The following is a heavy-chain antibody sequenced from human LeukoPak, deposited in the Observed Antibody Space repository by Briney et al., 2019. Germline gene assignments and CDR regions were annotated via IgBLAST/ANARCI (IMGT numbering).Heavy chain of an antibody. Sequence: GGSLRLSCAASGLGFSSAMNWVRQAPGKGLEWVSAISGSGDRTYYGDSVKGRFTTSRDNSKNTLYLQMNSLRAEDTAVYYCATGTGGSYTWGTYYFDYWGQGALVTVSS. CDR3: ATGTGGSYTWGTYYFDY. CDR2: ISGSGDRT. D-gene: IGHD1-26*01. J-gene: IGHJ4*02. CDR1: GLGFSSA. V-gene: IGHV3-23*01.